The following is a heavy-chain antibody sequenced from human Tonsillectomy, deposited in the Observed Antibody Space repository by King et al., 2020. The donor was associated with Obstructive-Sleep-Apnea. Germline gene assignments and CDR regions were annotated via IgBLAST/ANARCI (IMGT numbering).Heavy chain of an antibody. CDR1: GLSVRANY. CDR2: IYGGESV. Sequence: EVQLVESGGGLVQPGGSLRLSCAASGLSVRANYMTWVRQAPGKGLEWVSLIYGGESVYYADFVKGRFTISRHNSNNTVYRQINSLRTEDTAVYYCARGLLSDDFWSGYHGFDIWGQGAVVPGSS. D-gene: IGHD3-3*01. V-gene: IGHV3-53*04. J-gene: IGHJ3*02. CDR3: ARGLLSDDFWSGYHGFDI.